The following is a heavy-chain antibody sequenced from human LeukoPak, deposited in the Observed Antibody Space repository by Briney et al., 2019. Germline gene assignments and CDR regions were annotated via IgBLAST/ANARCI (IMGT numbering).Heavy chain of an antibody. J-gene: IGHJ4*02. D-gene: IGHD1-1*01. CDR3: ATWRTAKTGFDY. V-gene: IGHV4-34*01. Sequence: SETLSLTCAVYGGSFSGYYWSCIRQPPGKGLEWIGEINHSGSTNYNPSLKSRVTISVDTSKNQFSLKLSSVTAAHTAVYYCATWRTAKTGFDYWGQGTLVTVSS. CDR2: INHSGST. CDR1: GGSFSGYY.